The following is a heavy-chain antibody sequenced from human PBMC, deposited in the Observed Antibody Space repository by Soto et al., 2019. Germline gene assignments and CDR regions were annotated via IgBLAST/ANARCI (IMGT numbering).Heavy chain of an antibody. D-gene: IGHD6-13*01. CDR2: INSDGSST. V-gene: IGHV3-74*01. Sequence: GGALRLSCAATGFTLSSFVMHWVRQGPGKGLVWVSRINSDGSSTSYADSVKGRFTISRDNAKNTLYLQMNSLRAEDTAVYYCASLSSWPYYGMDVWGEGTTVTVSS. CDR3: ASLSSWPYYGMDV. J-gene: IGHJ6*04. CDR1: GFTLSSFV.